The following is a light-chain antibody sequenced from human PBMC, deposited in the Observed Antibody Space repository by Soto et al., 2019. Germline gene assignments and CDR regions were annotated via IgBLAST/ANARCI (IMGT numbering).Light chain of an antibody. J-gene: IGLJ3*02. CDR3: QSYDSSLRGYEV. V-gene: IGLV1-40*01. CDR1: SSNIGAGYD. CDR2: GNI. Sequence: QSVLTQPPSVSGAPGQRVTISCTGSSSNIGAGYDVHWYQQLPGAAPKLLIFGNINRPSGVPDRFSGSKSVTSASLAITGRQAEDEADYYCQSYDSSLRGYEVFGGGTKLTVL.